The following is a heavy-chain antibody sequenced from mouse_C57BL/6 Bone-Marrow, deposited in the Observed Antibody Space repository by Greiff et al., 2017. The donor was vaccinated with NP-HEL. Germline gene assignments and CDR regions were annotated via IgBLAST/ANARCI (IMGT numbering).Heavy chain of an antibody. CDR2: INPNNGGT. J-gene: IGHJ4*01. CDR1: GYTFTDYY. V-gene: IGHV1-26*01. Sequence: EVQLQQSGPELVKPGASVKISCKASGYTFTDYYMNWVKQSHGKSLEWIGDINPNNGGTSYNQKFKGKATLTVDKSSSTAYMELRSLTSEDSAVYYCARATYSDYDGAMDYWGQGTSVTVSS. D-gene: IGHD2-4*01. CDR3: ARATYSDYDGAMDY.